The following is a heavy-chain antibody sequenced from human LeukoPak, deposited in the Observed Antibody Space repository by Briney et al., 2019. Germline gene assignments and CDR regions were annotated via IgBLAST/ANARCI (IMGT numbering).Heavy chain of an antibody. CDR3: ARDPLGPGDHGRGAFDI. J-gene: IGHJ3*02. D-gene: IGHD4-17*01. CDR2: IYHSGST. Sequence: SETLSLTCAVSGGSISSSNCWTWVRQPPGKGLEWIGEIYHSGSTNYNPSLKSRVTISVDKSKNQFSLKLSSVTAADTAVYYCARDPLGPGDHGRGAFDIWGQGTMVTVSS. V-gene: IGHV4-4*02. CDR1: GGSISSSNC.